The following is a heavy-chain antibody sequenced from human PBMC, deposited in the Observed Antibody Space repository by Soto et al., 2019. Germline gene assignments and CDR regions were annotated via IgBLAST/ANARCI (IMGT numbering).Heavy chain of an antibody. CDR2: ISGSGGST. J-gene: IGHJ6*03. V-gene: IGHV3-23*01. Sequence: GGSLRLSCAASGFTFSSYAMSWVRQAPGKGLEWVSAISGSGGSTYYADSVKGRFTISRDNSKNTLYLQMNSLRAEDTAVYYCAKRGPAAGLVDEYYYYYYMDVWGKGTTVTVSS. CDR1: GFTFSSYA. D-gene: IGHD6-19*01. CDR3: AKRGPAAGLVDEYYYYYYMDV.